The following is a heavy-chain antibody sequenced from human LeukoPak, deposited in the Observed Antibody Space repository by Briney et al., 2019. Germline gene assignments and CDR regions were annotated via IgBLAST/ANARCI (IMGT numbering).Heavy chain of an antibody. V-gene: IGHV3-48*01. D-gene: IGHD6-13*01. CDR1: GFTFTKYS. Sequence: GGSLRLSCVASGFTFTKYSMIWVRQAPGKGLEWVSYISQSGSAMYLADSVKGRFTISRDNSKNTLYLQMNSLRAEDTAVYYCARVGSSWYGSYYYYMDVWGKGTTVTVSS. CDR2: ISQSGSAM. J-gene: IGHJ6*03. CDR3: ARVGSSWYGSYYYYMDV.